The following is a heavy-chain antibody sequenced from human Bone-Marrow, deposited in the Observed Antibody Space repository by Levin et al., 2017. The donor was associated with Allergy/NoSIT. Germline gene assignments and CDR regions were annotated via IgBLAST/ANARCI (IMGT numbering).Heavy chain of an antibody. CDR2: ISHDETSE. V-gene: IGHV3-30*18. Sequence: GGSLRLSCAASGSTFSRYVLHWVRQAPGKGLEWVAVISHDETSEAYAESVKGRFTISKDNSKITLYLQMNSLREEDTAVYYCEKAGRTSGYADAFEIWGQGTMVTVSS. D-gene: IGHD3-3*01. J-gene: IGHJ3*02. CDR3: EKAGRTSGYADAFEI. CDR1: GSTFSRYV.